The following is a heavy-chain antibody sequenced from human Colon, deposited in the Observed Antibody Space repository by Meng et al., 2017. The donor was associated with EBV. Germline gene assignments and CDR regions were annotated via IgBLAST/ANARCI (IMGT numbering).Heavy chain of an antibody. CDR2: ILHAGVT. D-gene: IGHD3-16*01. Sequence: QVQLHESGPRLVKPSGTLSLICSVSDDSTNRSNWWSWVRQPPGKGLEWIGEILHAGVTNYNPSLKSRVSMSVDRSRIQASLNLNSVTAADTAIYYCARGEHYTWDVWGQGILVTVSS. V-gene: IGHV4-4*02. J-gene: IGHJ4*02. CDR1: DDSTNRSNW. CDR3: ARGEHYTWDV.